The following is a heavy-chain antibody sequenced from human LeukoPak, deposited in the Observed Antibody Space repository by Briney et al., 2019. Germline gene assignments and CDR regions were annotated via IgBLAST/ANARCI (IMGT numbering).Heavy chain of an antibody. CDR3: ARAGLTGEYDPYRVIDY. V-gene: IGHV1-2*02. CDR2: INPNSSGT. D-gene: IGHD3-9*01. J-gene: IGHJ4*02. CDR1: GYTFTGYY. Sequence: ASLKVSCKASGYTFTGYYMHWVRQAPGQGLEWMGWINPNSSGTNYAQKFQGRVTMTRDTSISTAYMELRRLRSDDTAVYYCARAGLTGEYDPYRVIDYWGQGTLVTVSS.